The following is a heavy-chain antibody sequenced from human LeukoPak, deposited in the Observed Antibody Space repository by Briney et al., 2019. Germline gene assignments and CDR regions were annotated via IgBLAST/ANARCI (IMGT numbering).Heavy chain of an antibody. Sequence: GGTLRLSCSASGFTFSTYGMSWVRQAPGKGLEWVISISGSGSTTFYADSVKGRFTISRDNSKNMLYLQMNSLRAEDTAVYYCARDSDVPFDYWGQGTLVTVSS. J-gene: IGHJ4*02. V-gene: IGHV3-23*01. CDR1: GFTFSTYG. CDR2: ISGSGSTT. D-gene: IGHD3-16*01. CDR3: ARDSDVPFDY.